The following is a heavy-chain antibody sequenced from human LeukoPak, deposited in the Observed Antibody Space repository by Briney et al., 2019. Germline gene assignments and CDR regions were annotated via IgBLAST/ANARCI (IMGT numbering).Heavy chain of an antibody. J-gene: IGHJ5*02. CDR2: IIPILGIA. CDR3: ARDWSQSESPMWFDP. V-gene: IGHV1-69*04. CDR1: GGTFSSYA. D-gene: IGHD3-3*01. Sequence: SVKVSCKASGGTFSSYAISWVRQAPGQGLEWMGRIIPILGIANYAQKFQGRVTITADKATSTAYMELNSLRAEDTAVYYCARDWSQSESPMWFDPWGQGTLVSVSS.